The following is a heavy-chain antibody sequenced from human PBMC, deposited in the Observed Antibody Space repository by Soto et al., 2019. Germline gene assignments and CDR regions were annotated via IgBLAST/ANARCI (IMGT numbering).Heavy chain of an antibody. CDR3: ARVPGGLVVAATPFYGMDV. J-gene: IGHJ6*02. V-gene: IGHV4-30-4*01. CDR2: IYYSGST. D-gene: IGHD2-15*01. Sequence: SETLSLTCTVSGGSISSGDYYWSWIRQPPGKGLEWIGYIYYSGSTYYNPSLKSRVTISVDTSKNQFSLKLSSVTAADTAVYYCARVPGGLVVAATPFYGMDVWGQGTTVTVSS. CDR1: GGSISSGDYY.